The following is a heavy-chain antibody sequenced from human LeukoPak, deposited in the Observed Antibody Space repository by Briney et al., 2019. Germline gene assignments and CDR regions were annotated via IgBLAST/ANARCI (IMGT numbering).Heavy chain of an antibody. V-gene: IGHV3-30*02. CDR2: IRYDGSNK. D-gene: IGHD3-22*01. CDR1: GFTFSSYG. J-gene: IGHJ4*02. CDR3: AKEYYYDSSGSLGY. Sequence: PGGSLRLSCAASGFTFSSYGMHWVRHAPGKGLEWVAFIRYDGSNKYYADSVKGRFTISRDNSKNTLYLQMNSLRAEDTAVYYCAKEYYYDSSGSLGYWGQGTLVTVSS.